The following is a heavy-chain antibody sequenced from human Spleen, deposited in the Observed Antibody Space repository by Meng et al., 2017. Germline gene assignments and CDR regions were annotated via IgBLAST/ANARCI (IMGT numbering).Heavy chain of an antibody. CDR3: ARGNGYFDY. V-gene: IGHV3-33*01. CDR1: GFTFSNYG. Sequence: QVQLVGSGGGVVQPGRSLRLSCAASGFTFSNYGMHWVRQAPGKGLEWVAVIWYDGNNEYYADSVKGRFSISRDNSKNTLYLQMNSLRGEDTAIYYCARGNGYFDYWGQGTLVTVSS. J-gene: IGHJ4*02. CDR2: IWYDGNNE. D-gene: IGHD2-8*01.